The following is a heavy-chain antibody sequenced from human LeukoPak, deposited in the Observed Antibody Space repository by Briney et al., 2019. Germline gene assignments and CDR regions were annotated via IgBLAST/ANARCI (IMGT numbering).Heavy chain of an antibody. D-gene: IGHD1-26*01. CDR1: GFTFSSSG. V-gene: IGHV3-30*02. J-gene: IGHJ4*02. CDR2: IRYDGTTT. Sequence: PGGSLRRYCAASGFTFSSSGMLWVRQAPGKGLEWVAFIRYDGTTTYYADSVKGRFTISRDNSKNTLYLQMNSLRAEDTAVYYCAKETRGSYSDYWGQGTLVTVSS. CDR3: AKETRGSYSDY.